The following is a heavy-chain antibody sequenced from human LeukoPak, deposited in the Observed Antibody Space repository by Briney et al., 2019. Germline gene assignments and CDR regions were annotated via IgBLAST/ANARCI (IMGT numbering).Heavy chain of an antibody. CDR2: MAYDGSNK. CDR3: AKEDNWNYYYYGMDV. J-gene: IGHJ6*02. D-gene: IGHD1-20*01. V-gene: IGHV3-30*18. CDR1: GFTFSSYG. Sequence: GRSLRLSCAASGFTFSSYGMHWVRQAPGKGLEGVAVMAYDGSNKYYAASLKGRFTTSKDNSKNTMYLQMNSLRAEDTAVYYCAKEDNWNYYYYGMDVWGQGTTVTVSS.